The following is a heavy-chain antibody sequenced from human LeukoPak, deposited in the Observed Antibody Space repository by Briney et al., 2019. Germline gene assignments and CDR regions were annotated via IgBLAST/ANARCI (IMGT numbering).Heavy chain of an antibody. V-gene: IGHV1-2*02. Sequence: GASVKVSCKASGYTFTSYDINWVRQTPGQGLEWMGWINPNTGGTNYAQNFQGRVTMTRDTSIYTAYMELSSLTSDDTVVYFCARHHPGYDLTGYYLGYWGQGTLVTVSS. CDR1: GYTFTSYD. CDR2: INPNTGGT. D-gene: IGHD3-9*01. J-gene: IGHJ4*02. CDR3: ARHHPGYDLTGYYLGY.